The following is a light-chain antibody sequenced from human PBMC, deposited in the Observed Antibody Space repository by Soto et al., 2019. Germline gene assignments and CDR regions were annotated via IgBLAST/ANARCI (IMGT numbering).Light chain of an antibody. Sequence: DRATLSCRASQSINKAYLVWYQVKPGQAPSRLIYGASSRATGIPDRFSGGGSGTDFTITISRLEPEDCELYDGHQYDNSPLTFGGGTKVDIK. V-gene: IGKV3-20*01. CDR2: GAS. J-gene: IGKJ4*01. CDR1: QSINKAY. CDR3: HQYDNSPLT.